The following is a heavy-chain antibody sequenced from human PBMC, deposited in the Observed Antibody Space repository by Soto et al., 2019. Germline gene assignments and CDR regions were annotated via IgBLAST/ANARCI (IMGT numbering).Heavy chain of an antibody. V-gene: IGHV1-69*01. CDR2: IIPMFGTA. Sequence: QVQLVQSGAEVKKPGSSVKVSCKASGGTFSTYDITWVRQAPGQGLEWMGGIIPMFGTANYAQKFRGRGTVTADESTSTAHMELSSLRSEDTAVYYCARGWETVGTTTPFAYWGQGTLVTVSS. D-gene: IGHD1-26*01. J-gene: IGHJ4*02. CDR3: ARGWETVGTTTPFAY. CDR1: GGTFSTYD.